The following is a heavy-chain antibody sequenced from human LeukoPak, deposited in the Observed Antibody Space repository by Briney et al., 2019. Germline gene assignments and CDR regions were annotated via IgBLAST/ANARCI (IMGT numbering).Heavy chain of an antibody. D-gene: IGHD1-14*01. V-gene: IGHV3-7*01. J-gene: IGHJ4*02. CDR3: AREGREMTGFDY. Sequence: PGGSLRLSCEASAFTFSDFWISWVRQTPGKGLEWVANIKQAGNEKHYVDSVKGRFTISRDNAKNSLYLQMNSLRVEDMAVYYCAREGREMTGFDYWGQGTLVTVSP. CDR2: IKQAGNEK. CDR1: AFTFSDFW.